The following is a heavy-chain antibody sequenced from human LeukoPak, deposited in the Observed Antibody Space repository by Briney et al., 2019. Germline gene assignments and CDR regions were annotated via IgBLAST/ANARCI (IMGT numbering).Heavy chain of an antibody. V-gene: IGHV4-38-2*02. D-gene: IGHD4-17*01. CDR3: ARGGYGATDY. CDR1: GYSISSGYY. J-gene: IGHJ4*02. CDR2: IYHSGST. Sequence: PSETLSLTCTVSGYSISSGYYWGWIRQPPGKGLEWIGSIYHSGSTYYNPSLKSRVTISVDTSKNQFSLKLSSVTAADTAVYYCARGGYGATDYWGQGTLVTVSS.